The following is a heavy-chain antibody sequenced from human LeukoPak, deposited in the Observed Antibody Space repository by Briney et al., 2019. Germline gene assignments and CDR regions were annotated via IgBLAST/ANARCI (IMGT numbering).Heavy chain of an antibody. D-gene: IGHD1-7*01. J-gene: IGHJ4*02. Sequence: GESLKISCKGSGYSVTSYWIGWVRQMPGKGLEWMGIIYPGDSDTRYSPSFQGQVTISADKSINTAYLQWSSLKASDTAMYYCARGSIAGATRNYFDCWGQGTLVTVSS. CDR1: GYSVTSYW. CDR2: IYPGDSDT. CDR3: ARGSIAGATRNYFDC. V-gene: IGHV5-51*01.